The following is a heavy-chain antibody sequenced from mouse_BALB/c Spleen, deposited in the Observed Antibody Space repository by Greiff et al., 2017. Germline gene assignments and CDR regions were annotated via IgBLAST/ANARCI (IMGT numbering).Heavy chain of an antibody. J-gene: IGHJ4*01. V-gene: IGHV5-12-2*01. Sequence: EVQVVASGGGLVQPGGSLKLSCAASGFTFSSYTMSWVRQTPEKRLEWVAYISNGGGSTYYPDTVKGRFTISRDNAKNTLYLQMSSLKSEDTAMYYCARQTATAPYDYAMDYWGQGTSVTVSS. CDR3: ARQTATAPYDYAMDY. CDR2: ISNGGGST. D-gene: IGHD1-2*01. CDR1: GFTFSSYT.